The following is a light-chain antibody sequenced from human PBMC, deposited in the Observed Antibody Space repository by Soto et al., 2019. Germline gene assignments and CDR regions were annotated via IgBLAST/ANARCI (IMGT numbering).Light chain of an antibody. CDR3: SSYTSASTLLYL. CDR1: SSDVGGYNY. Sequence: QSALTQPASVSGSPGQSITIYCTGTSSDVGGYNYVSWYQQHPGIAPKLLIYGVTNRPSGVSTRFSGSKSGNTASLTISGLQAEYEADYHGSSYTSASTLLYLFGTGTKLTVL. V-gene: IGLV2-14*01. CDR2: GVT. J-gene: IGLJ1*01.